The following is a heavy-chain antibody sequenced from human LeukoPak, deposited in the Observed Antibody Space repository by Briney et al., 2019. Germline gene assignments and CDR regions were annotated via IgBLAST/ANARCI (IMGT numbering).Heavy chain of an antibody. CDR1: GFTFSSYE. V-gene: IGHV3-48*03. CDR3: ARDDYYDSSGYSPYQTFDY. CDR2: ISSSGSTI. D-gene: IGHD3-22*01. Sequence: PGGSLRLSCAALGFTFSSYEMNWVRQAPGKGLEWVSYISSSGSTIYYADSVKGRFTISRDNAKNSLYLQMNSLRAEDTAVYYCARDDYYDSSGYSPYQTFDYWGQGTLVTVSS. J-gene: IGHJ4*02.